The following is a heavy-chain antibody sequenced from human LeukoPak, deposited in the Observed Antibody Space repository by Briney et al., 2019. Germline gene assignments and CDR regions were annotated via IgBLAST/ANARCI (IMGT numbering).Heavy chain of an antibody. Sequence: ASGRVSCKASGYTCTSYGICWVRQASGQWLEWMGWSSAYNGNTNYAQKLQGRVTMTTGTSTSTAYMELRSLRSDDTAVYYCARDRPIEVYAFKWFDPWGQGTLVTVSS. V-gene: IGHV1-18*01. D-gene: IGHD2-8*01. CDR3: ARDRPIEVYAFKWFDP. J-gene: IGHJ5*02. CDR1: GYTCTSYG. CDR2: SSAYNGNT.